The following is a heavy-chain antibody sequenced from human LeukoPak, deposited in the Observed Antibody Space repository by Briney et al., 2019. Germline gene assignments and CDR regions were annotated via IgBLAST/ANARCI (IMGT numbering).Heavy chain of an antibody. CDR2: IYYSGST. V-gene: IGHV4-59*01. Sequence: SETLSLTCTVSGGSISSYYWSWIRQPPGKGLEWIGYIYYSGSTNYNPSLKSRVTISVDTSKNQFSLKLSSVTAADTAVYYCARGVGVVLAAYFDYWGQGTLVTVSS. D-gene: IGHD2-2*01. CDR1: GGSISSYY. CDR3: ARGVGVVLAAYFDY. J-gene: IGHJ4*02.